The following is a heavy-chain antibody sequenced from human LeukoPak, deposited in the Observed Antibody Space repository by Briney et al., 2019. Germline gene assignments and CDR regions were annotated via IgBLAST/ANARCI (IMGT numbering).Heavy chain of an antibody. CDR3: ARVRFAIIDAYYFDY. Sequence: PGGSLRLSCAASGFTFSNHAMTWVRQAPGKGLEWVANIKHDGSEKYYVDSVKGRFTISRDNAKNSLYLQMNSLRAEDTAVYYCARVRFAIIDAYYFDYWGQGTLVTVSS. CDR1: GFTFSNHA. J-gene: IGHJ4*02. V-gene: IGHV3-7*01. CDR2: IKHDGSEK. D-gene: IGHD3-10*01.